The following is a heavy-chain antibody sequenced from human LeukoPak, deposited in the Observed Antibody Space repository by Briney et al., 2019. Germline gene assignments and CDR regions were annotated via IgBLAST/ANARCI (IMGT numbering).Heavy chain of an antibody. D-gene: IGHD3-10*01. CDR2: IYYSGST. J-gene: IGHJ4*02. V-gene: IGHV4-59*12. Sequence: PSETLSLTCTVSGGSISSYYWSWIRQPPGKGLEWIGYIYYSGSTNYNPSLKSRVTISVDTSKNQFSLKLSSVTAADTAVYYCARGGRGVIIIDYWGQGTLVTVSS. CDR3: ARGGRGVIIIDY. CDR1: GGSISSYY.